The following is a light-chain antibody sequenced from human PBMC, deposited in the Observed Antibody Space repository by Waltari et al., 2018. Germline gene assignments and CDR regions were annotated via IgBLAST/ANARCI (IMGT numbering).Light chain of an antibody. V-gene: IGKV3-15*01. CDR2: AAS. Sequence: EMVMTQSPATLSVSPGERATPSCRASQSLSRDLAWYQQKSGQAPRPLIYAASNRPTGIPARFNGGGSGTEFTLTIGSLQSGDSAVYYCQQYNNWPLTFGQGTKVEIK. CDR1: QSLSRD. J-gene: IGKJ1*01. CDR3: QQYNNWPLT.